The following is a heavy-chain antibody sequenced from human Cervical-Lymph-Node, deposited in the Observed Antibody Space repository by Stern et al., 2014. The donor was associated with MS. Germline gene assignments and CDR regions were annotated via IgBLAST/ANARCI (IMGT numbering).Heavy chain of an antibody. CDR2: TWYDGSKK. CDR1: GFTFSDYG. CDR3: ARDASWIQLWSYFDY. D-gene: IGHD5-18*01. J-gene: IGHJ4*02. V-gene: IGHV3-33*01. Sequence: VQLLESGGGVVQPGRSLRLSCAASGFTFSDYGMHWVRQAPGKGLEWVAITWYDGSKKYYADSVKGRFTISRDNSNNTLYLQMNSLRAEDTAVYYCARDASWIQLWSYFDYWGQGTLVTVSS.